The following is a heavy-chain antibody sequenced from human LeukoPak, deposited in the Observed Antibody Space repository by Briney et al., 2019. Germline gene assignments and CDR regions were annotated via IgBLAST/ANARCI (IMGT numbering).Heavy chain of an antibody. V-gene: IGHV3-7*03. D-gene: IGHD3-22*01. CDR1: GFNFRAYW. J-gene: IGHJ4*02. Sequence: GGSLRLSCTTSGFNFRAYWLALVRQAPGKGPEGVTNIHQQGSKGNYVDSVKCRFNISSDNGKNSVLLQMNSLRAEDTTLYYCAKDPLDSSGYYRGAFDYWGQGTLVTVSS. CDR2: IHQQGSKG. CDR3: AKDPLDSSGYYRGAFDY.